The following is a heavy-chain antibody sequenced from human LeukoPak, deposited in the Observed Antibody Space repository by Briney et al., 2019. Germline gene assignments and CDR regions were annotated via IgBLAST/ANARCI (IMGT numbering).Heavy chain of an antibody. Sequence: SETLSLTCTVPGGSIRSGSYYWSWIRQPAGKGLEWIGRIYPSGSTNYNPSLKSRVTISLDTSKNQFSLKLSSVTAADTAVYYCTRDRHDSSGHYYDYYYMDVWGKGTTVTVSS. CDR1: GGSIRSGSYY. J-gene: IGHJ6*03. CDR3: TRDRHDSSGHYYDYYYMDV. D-gene: IGHD3-22*01. CDR2: IYPSGST. V-gene: IGHV4-61*02.